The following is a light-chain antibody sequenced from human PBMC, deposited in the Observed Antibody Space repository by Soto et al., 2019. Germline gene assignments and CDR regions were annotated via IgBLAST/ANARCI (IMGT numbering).Light chain of an antibody. J-gene: IGKJ4*01. CDR3: LQYDSSLT. CDR1: QSVSSTS. Sequence: ELVLTQSPGTLSLSPGERAALSCRASQSVSSTSLAWYQQKPGQAPRLLLYGASSRATGIPDRFSGSGSGTDFTLTISRLEPEDFAVYYCLQYDSSLTFGGGTKVEIK. CDR2: GAS. V-gene: IGKV3-20*01.